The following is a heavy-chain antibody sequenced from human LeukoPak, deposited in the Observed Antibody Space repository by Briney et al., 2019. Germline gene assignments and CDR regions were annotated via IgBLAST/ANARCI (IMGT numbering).Heavy chain of an antibody. V-gene: IGHV3-30-3*02. CDR2: ISYDGSNK. J-gene: IGHJ4*02. Sequence: GGSLRLSCAASGFTFSSYAMHWVRQAPSKGLEWVAVISYDGSNKYYADSVKGRFTISRDNSKNTLYLQMNSLRAEDTAVYYCARVPSGYTYYFDYWGQGTLVTVSS. CDR3: ARVPSGYTYYFDY. CDR1: GFTFSSYA. D-gene: IGHD6-13*01.